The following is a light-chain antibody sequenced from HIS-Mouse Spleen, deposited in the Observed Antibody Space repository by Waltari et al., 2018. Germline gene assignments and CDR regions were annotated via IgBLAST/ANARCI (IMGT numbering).Light chain of an antibody. V-gene: IGLV2-14*03. J-gene: IGLJ2*01. CDR2: DVS. CDR3: SSYTSSSTLV. Sequence: QSALTQPASVSGSPGQSITISCPGTSSHVGGYNYVSGYQQHPGKAPKLMIYDVSNRPSGVSNRFSGSKSGNTASLTISGLQAEDEADYYCSSYTSSSTLVFGGGTKLTVL. CDR1: SSHVGGYNY.